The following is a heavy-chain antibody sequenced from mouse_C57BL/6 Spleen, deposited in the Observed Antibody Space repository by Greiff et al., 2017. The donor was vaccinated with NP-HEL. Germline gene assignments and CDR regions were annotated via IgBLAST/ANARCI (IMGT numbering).Heavy chain of an antibody. J-gene: IGHJ1*03. CDR3: ARLPIYYYGSSPYWYFDV. D-gene: IGHD1-1*01. V-gene: IGHV1-82*01. CDR1: GYAFSSSW. Sequence: QVQLQQSGPELVKPGASVKISCKASGYAFSSSWMNWVKQRPGKGLEWIGRIYPGDGDTNYNGKFKGKATLTADKSSSTSYMQLSSLTSEDSSIYFCARLPIYYYGSSPYWYFDVWGTGTTVTVSS. CDR2: IYPGDGDT.